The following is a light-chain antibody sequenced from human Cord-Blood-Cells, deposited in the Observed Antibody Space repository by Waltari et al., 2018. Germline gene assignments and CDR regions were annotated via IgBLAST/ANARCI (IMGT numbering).Light chain of an antibody. CDR1: SSNIGNNA. CDR3: AAWDDSLNGYV. Sequence: QSVLPQPPSVSEPPRQRVTIPCSGSSSNIGNNAVNWYQQLPGKAPKLLIYYDDLLPSGVSDRFSGSKSGTSASLAISGLQSEDEADYYCAAWDDSLNGYVFGTGTKVTVL. CDR2: YDD. V-gene: IGLV1-36*01. J-gene: IGLJ1*01.